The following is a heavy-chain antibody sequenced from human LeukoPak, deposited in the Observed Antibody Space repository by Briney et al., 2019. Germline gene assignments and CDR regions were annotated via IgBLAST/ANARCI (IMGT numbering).Heavy chain of an antibody. D-gene: IGHD6-13*01. Sequence: SETLSLTCTVSGGSISSSSYYWGWIPQPPGKGREWIGSIYYSGSTYYNSSLKSRVTISVDTSKNQFSLKLSSVTAADTAVYYCASGIAAAGTPYYYYYYMDVWGKGTTVTISS. CDR1: GGSISSSSYY. J-gene: IGHJ6*03. CDR3: ASGIAAAGTPYYYYYYMDV. V-gene: IGHV4-39*01. CDR2: IYYSGST.